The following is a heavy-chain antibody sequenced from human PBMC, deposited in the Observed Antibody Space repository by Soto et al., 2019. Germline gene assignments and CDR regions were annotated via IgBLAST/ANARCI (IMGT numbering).Heavy chain of an antibody. CDR1: GFSFSGYN. CDR2: ISGDSNYK. CDR3: ARVVYFDSSGYGL. Sequence: PVGSLRLSCVASGFSFSGYNMNWVRQAPGKGLEWVSSISGDSNYKYYADSVQGRFTISRDNAKNSVYLQMNSLRAEDTAVYYCARVVYFDSSGYGLWGQGTMVTVSS. D-gene: IGHD3-22*01. V-gene: IGHV3-21*01. J-gene: IGHJ3*01.